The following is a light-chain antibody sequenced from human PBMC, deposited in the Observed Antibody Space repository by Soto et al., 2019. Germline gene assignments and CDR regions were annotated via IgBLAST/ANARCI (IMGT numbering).Light chain of an antibody. Sequence: QSALTQPASVSGSPGQSITISCTGTSSDVGGYNYVSWHQQHPGKAPKLMIYEVSNRPSGVSNRFSGSKSGNTASLTISGLQAEDEAEYYCSSYTRSSGVFGGGTQLTVL. V-gene: IGLV2-14*01. J-gene: IGLJ3*02. CDR1: SSDVGGYNY. CDR2: EVS. CDR3: SSYTRSSGV.